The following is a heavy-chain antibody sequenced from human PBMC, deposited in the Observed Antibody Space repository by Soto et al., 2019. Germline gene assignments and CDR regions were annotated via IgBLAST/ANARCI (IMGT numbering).Heavy chain of an antibody. CDR3: ASSTNDYGDRH. J-gene: IGHJ4*02. Sequence: QVQLVQSGAEVKKPGASVKVSCKASGYTFTSYDLNWVRQATGPGLEWMGWMNPNSGNTGYAQKFQGRVTMTRNTSISTAYMELSSLRSEDTAGYYCASSTNDYGDRHWGQETLVTVSS. CDR1: GYTFTSYD. CDR2: MNPNSGNT. V-gene: IGHV1-8*01. D-gene: IGHD4-17*01.